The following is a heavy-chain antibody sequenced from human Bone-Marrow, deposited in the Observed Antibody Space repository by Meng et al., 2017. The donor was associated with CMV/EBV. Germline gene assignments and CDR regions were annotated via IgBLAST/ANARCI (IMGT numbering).Heavy chain of an antibody. V-gene: IGHV3-30-3*01. J-gene: IGHJ4*02. CDR1: GFTFSSYA. CDR2: VSYDGSNK. D-gene: IGHD3-22*01. CDR3: ARDGPHDSSGYYQGYYFDC. Sequence: GESLKISCAASGFTFSSYAMHWVRQAPGKGLEWVAVVSYDGSNKYYADSVKGRFTISRDNSKNTLYLQMNSLGAEDTALYYCARDGPHDSSGYYQGYYFDCWGQGTLVTVSS.